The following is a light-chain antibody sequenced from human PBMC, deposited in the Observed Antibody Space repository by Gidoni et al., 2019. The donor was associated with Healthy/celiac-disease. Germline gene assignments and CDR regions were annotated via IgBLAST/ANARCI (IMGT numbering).Light chain of an antibody. Sequence: DIQMTQSPSSLSASVGDRVTITCQASQDISNYLNWYQQKPGKAPKLLIYDASNLETGVPSRFSGSGSGTDFTFTISSLQPEDIATYYCQQYDNLPYTFGRHQAGDQT. J-gene: IGKJ2*01. CDR3: QQYDNLPYT. CDR2: DAS. CDR1: QDISNY. V-gene: IGKV1-33*01.